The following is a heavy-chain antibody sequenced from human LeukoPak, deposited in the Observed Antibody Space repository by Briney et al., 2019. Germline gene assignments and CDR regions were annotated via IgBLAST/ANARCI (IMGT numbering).Heavy chain of an antibody. CDR2: IRYDGSNK. CDR3: AKDLGVYGGLFDY. D-gene: IGHD4-23*01. V-gene: IGHV3-30*02. CDR1: GFTFSSYG. J-gene: IGHJ4*02. Sequence: GGSLRLSCAASGFTFSSYGMHWVRQAPGKGLEWVAFIRYDGSNKYYADSVKGRFTISRDNSKNTLYLQMNSLRAEDTAVYYCAKDLGVYGGLFDYWGQETLVTVSS.